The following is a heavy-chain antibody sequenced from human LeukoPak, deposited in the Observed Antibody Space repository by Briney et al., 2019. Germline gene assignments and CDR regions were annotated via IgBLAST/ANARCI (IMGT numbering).Heavy chain of an antibody. CDR3: ARDGEYRGYD. CDR1: GFTFSSYA. V-gene: IGHV3-23*01. J-gene: IGHJ4*02. Sequence: QPGGSLRLSCAASGFTFSSYAMRGVRQARGKGLAWVSPITGSGCSTHFPHSVKGRFTISRHNSKNTLYLQMNSLRAEDTAVYYCARDGEYRGYDWGQGTLVTVSS. CDR2: ITGSGCST. D-gene: IGHD5-12*01.